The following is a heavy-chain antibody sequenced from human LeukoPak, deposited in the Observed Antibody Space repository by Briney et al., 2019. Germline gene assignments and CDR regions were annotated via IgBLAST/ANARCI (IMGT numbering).Heavy chain of an antibody. V-gene: IGHV4-59*01. CDR3: ARSLSSGYYFPFDY. CDR1: GGSISSYY. J-gene: IGHJ4*02. Sequence: PSETQSLTCTVSGGSISSYYWSWIRQPPGKGLEWIGYIYYSGSTNYNPSLKSRVTISVDTSKNQFSLKLSSVTAADTAVYYCARSLSSGYYFPFDYWGQGTLVTVSS. CDR2: IYYSGST. D-gene: IGHD3-22*01.